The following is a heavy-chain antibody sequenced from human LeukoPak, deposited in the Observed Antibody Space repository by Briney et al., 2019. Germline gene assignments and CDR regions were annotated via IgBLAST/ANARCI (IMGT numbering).Heavy chain of an antibody. CDR2: FYYSGST. Sequence: PSETLSLTCNVSGGSISSSNYYWGWIRQPPGKGLEWIGSFYYSGSTYYNPSLKSRVTISVDTFKNQFSLMLTSVTAADTAVYYCARVVYSHYWPEGMDVWGQGTTVTVSS. CDR3: ARVVYSHYWPEGMDV. CDR1: GGSISSSNYY. D-gene: IGHD4-11*01. V-gene: IGHV4-39*07. J-gene: IGHJ6*02.